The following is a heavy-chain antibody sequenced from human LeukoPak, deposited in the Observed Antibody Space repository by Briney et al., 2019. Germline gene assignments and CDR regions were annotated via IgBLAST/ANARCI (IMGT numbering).Heavy chain of an antibody. D-gene: IGHD3-3*01. Sequence: PSETLSLTCTVSGGSISSYYWSWIRQPPGKGLEWIGYIYYSGSTNYNPSLKSRVTISVDTSKNQFSLKLSSVTAADTAVYYCARVRDYDFWSGYYQQAAYYYYMDVWGKGTTVTVSS. J-gene: IGHJ6*03. CDR3: ARVRDYDFWSGYYQQAAYYYYMDV. CDR1: GGSISSYY. V-gene: IGHV4-59*01. CDR2: IYYSGST.